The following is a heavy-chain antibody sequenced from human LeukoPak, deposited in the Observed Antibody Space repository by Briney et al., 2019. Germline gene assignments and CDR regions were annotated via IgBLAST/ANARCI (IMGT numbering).Heavy chain of an antibody. Sequence: PGRSLRLSCAVSGFTFSSYAMHWVRQSPGKGLEWVAVISYDGSNKYYADSVKGRFTISRDNSKNTLYLQMNSLRAEDTAVYYCAGGPSYYYDSSGTNWFDPWGQGTLVTVSS. J-gene: IGHJ5*02. CDR1: GFTFSSYA. D-gene: IGHD3-22*01. CDR3: AGGPSYYYDSSGTNWFDP. V-gene: IGHV3-30-3*01. CDR2: ISYDGSNK.